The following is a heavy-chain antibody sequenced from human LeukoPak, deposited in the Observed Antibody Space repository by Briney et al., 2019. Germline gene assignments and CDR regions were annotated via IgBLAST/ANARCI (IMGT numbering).Heavy chain of an antibody. J-gene: IGHJ4*02. D-gene: IGHD1-26*01. CDR2: ITSSGSTI. CDR3: AREVVGATSEFDF. V-gene: IGHV3-48*03. Sequence: PGGSLRLSCAASGFTFSSHEMNWVRQAPGKGLEWVSYITSSGSTIYYADSVKGRFTISRDNAKSSLYLQMNSLRAEDTAVYYCAREVVGATSEFDFWGQGTLVTVSS. CDR1: GFTFSSHE.